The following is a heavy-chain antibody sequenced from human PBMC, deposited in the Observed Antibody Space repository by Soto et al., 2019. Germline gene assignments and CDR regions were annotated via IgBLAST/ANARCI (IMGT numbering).Heavy chain of an antibody. CDR3: ARAAERGYSYGDFDY. J-gene: IGHJ4*02. V-gene: IGHV4-31*03. D-gene: IGHD5-18*01. CDR1: GGSISSGGYY. Sequence: QVQLQESGPGLVKPSQTLSLTCTVSGGSISSGGYYWSWIRQHPGKGLEGIGYIYYSGSTYYNPSLKSRVNISVDTSKNQFSLKLSSVTAADTAVYYCARAAERGYSYGDFDYWGQGTLVTVSS. CDR2: IYYSGST.